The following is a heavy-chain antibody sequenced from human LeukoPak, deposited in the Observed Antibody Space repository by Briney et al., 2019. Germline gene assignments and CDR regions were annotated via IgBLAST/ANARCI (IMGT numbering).Heavy chain of an antibody. D-gene: IGHD3-10*01. V-gene: IGHV1-2*02. CDR1: GYTFTGYY. CDR3: AKEPRARITMVRGDFDY. CDR2: INPNSGGT. J-gene: IGHJ4*02. Sequence: ASVKVSCKASGYTFTGYYMHWVRQAPGQGLEWMGWINPNSGGTNYAQKFQGRVTMTRDTSISTAYMELSRLRSDDTAVYYCAKEPRARITMVRGDFDYWGQGTLVTVSS.